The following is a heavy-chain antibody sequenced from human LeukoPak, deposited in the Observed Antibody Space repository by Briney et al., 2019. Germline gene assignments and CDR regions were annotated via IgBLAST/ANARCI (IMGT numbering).Heavy chain of an antibody. Sequence: SETLSLTCTVSGGSISSGGYSWSWIRQHPGKGLEWIGYIYYSGSTYYNPSLKSRVTISVDTSKNQFSLKLSSVTAADTAVYYCARGGIAARPGMKKLNWFDPWGQGTLVTVSS. D-gene: IGHD6-6*01. V-gene: IGHV4-31*03. CDR2: IYYSGST. CDR1: GGSISSGGYS. CDR3: ARGGIAARPGMKKLNWFDP. J-gene: IGHJ5*02.